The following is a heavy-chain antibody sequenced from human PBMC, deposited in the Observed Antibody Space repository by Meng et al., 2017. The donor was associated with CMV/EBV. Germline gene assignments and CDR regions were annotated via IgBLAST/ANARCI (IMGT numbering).Heavy chain of an antibody. CDR1: GFTFSSYW. J-gene: IGHJ4*02. CDR3: ARNYYDFWSGYYTQRGIAQQY. V-gene: IGHV3-7*01. D-gene: IGHD3-3*01. CDR2: IKQDGSEK. Sequence: GGSLRLSCAASGFTFSSYWMSWVRQAPGKGLEWVANIKQDGSEKNYVDSVKGRFTISRDNAKNSLYLQMNSLRAEDTAVHYCARNYYDFWSGYYTQRGIAQQYWGQGTLVTVSS.